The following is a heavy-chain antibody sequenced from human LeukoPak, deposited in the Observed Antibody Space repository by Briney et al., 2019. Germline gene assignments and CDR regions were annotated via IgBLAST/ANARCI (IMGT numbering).Heavy chain of an antibody. Sequence: GGSLRLSCAASGFTFDDYAMHWVRQAPGKGLEWVSGISWNSGSIGYADSVKGRFTISRDNAKNSLYLQMNSLRAEDTAVYYCARPLTVAGPPDAFDIWGQGTMVTVSS. CDR3: ARPLTVAGPPDAFDI. CDR2: ISWNSGSI. CDR1: GFTFDDYA. D-gene: IGHD6-19*01. J-gene: IGHJ3*02. V-gene: IGHV3-9*01.